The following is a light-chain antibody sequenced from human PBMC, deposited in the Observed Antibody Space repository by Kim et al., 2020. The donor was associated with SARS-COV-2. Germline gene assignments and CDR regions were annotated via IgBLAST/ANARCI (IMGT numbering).Light chain of an antibody. J-gene: IGKJ1*01. Sequence: EIVMTQSPATLSVSPGEGATLSCRASQSVSSKLAWYQQKHGQAPRLFMYGASTRASGISGRFTGSGSGTDFTLIIDSLQSEDVAVYYCQQYDDWPPRFGQGTKLEI. CDR2: GAS. CDR1: QSVSSK. CDR3: QQYDDWPPR. V-gene: IGKV3-15*01.